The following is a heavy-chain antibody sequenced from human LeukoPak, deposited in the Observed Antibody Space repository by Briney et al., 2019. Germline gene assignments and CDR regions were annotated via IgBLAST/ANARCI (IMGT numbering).Heavy chain of an antibody. CDR2: IKSKTDGGTT. V-gene: IGHV3-15*01. D-gene: IGHD3-22*01. CDR3: TTCADYYDSSGYYPHFDY. J-gene: IGHJ4*02. Sequence: GGSLRLSCAASGFTFSNAWMSWVRQAPGKGLEWVGRIKSKTDGGTTDYAAPVKGRFTISRDDSKNTLYLQMNSLKTEDSVVYYCTTCADYYDSSGYYPHFDYWGQGTLVTVSS. CDR1: GFTFSNAW.